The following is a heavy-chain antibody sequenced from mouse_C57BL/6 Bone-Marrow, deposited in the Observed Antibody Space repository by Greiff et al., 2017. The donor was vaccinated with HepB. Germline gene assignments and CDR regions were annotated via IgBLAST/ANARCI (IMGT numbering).Heavy chain of an antibody. V-gene: IGHV1-55*01. CDR3: ARGPYYGSSYWYFDV. Sequence: QVQLQQSGAELVKPGASVKMSCKASGYTFTSYWITWVKQRPGQGLEWIGDIYPGSGSTNYNEKFKSKATLTVDTSSSTAYMQLSSLTSEDSAVYCCARGPYYGSSYWYFDVWGTGTTVTVSS. D-gene: IGHD1-1*01. CDR2: IYPGSGST. CDR1: GYTFTSYW. J-gene: IGHJ1*03.